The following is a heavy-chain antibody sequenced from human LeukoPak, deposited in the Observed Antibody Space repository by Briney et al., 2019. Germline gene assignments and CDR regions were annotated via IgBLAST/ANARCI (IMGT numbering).Heavy chain of an antibody. J-gene: IGHJ4*02. CDR3: ARGFWTGVEY. Sequence: GGSLRLSCAPSGFTFSTYWMHWVRQAPGEGLVWVSRIKSDGSDTSYADSVKGRFTISRDNARNTLYLQMNSLRAEDTAVYYCARGFWTGVEYWGQGALVTVSS. CDR1: GFTFSTYW. V-gene: IGHV3-74*01. D-gene: IGHD3/OR15-3a*01. CDR2: IKSDGSDT.